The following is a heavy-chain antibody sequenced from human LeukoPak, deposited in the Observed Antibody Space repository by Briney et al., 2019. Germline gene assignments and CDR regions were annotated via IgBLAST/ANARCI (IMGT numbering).Heavy chain of an antibody. CDR1: GYTFTGYH. D-gene: IGHD4-11*01. J-gene: IGHJ4*02. V-gene: IGHV1-2*02. CDR2: INPNSGGT. CDR3: ASLGLSTVTPSRDDY. Sequence: ASVKVSCKASGYTFTGYHMHWVRQAPGQGLEWMGWINPNSGGTNYAQKFQGRVTMTRDTSISTAYMELSRLRSDDTAVYYCASLGLSTVTPSRDDYWGQGTLVTVSS.